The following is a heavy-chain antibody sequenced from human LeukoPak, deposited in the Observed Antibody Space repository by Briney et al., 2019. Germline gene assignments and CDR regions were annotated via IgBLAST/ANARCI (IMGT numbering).Heavy chain of an antibody. V-gene: IGHV4-4*07. CDR2: TYTSGTT. CDR1: GGSISSNY. CDR3: AREDGGIARAFDY. Sequence: SETLSLTCTVSGGSISSNYWSWIRQPPGKGLEWIGRTYTSGTTNYNPSLKSRVSMSLDTSKNQISLKVTSVTAADTAVYYCAREDGGIARAFDYWGQGTLVTVSS. D-gene: IGHD1-26*01. J-gene: IGHJ4*02.